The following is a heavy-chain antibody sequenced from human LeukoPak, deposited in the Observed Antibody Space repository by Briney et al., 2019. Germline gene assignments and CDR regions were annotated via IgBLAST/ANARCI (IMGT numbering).Heavy chain of an antibody. Sequence: GGSLRLSCAASGFTFSRSAMTWVRQGPGTGLEFVASIIYSGGTTYYADSVKGRFTISRDNSKNTLNLQMNSLRAEDTALYYCAKDGLYYDGSEHVYYFDSWGQGTLVTVSS. V-gene: IGHV3-23*01. CDR1: GFTFSRSA. CDR3: AKDGLYYDGSEHVYYFDS. J-gene: IGHJ4*02. CDR2: IIYSGGTT. D-gene: IGHD3-22*01.